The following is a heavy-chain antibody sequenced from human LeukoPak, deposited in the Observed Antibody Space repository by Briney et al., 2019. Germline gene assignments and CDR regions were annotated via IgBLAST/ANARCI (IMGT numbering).Heavy chain of an antibody. CDR2: INPNSGGT. J-gene: IGHJ4*02. Sequence: ASVKVSCKASGYTFTGYYMHWVRQAPGQGLEWMGWINPNSGGTNYAQKFQGRVTMTRDTPISTAYMELSRLRSDDTAVYYCAFIPRDIVVVPAATIDYWGQGTLVTVSS. CDR1: GYTFTGYY. V-gene: IGHV1-2*02. CDR3: AFIPRDIVVVPAATIDY. D-gene: IGHD2-2*01.